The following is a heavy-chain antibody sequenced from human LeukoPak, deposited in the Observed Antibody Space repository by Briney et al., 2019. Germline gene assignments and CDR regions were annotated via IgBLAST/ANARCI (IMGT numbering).Heavy chain of an antibody. V-gene: IGHV4-34*09. Sequence: SETLSLTCAVYGGSFSGYYWSWIRQPPGKGLEWIGEINHSGSTYYNPSLKCRVTISVDTSKNQFSLKLSSVTAADTAVYYCAATIAAAGIDYWGQRTLVTVSS. CDR3: AATIAAAGIDY. D-gene: IGHD6-13*01. CDR1: GGSFSGYY. CDR2: INHSGST. J-gene: IGHJ4*02.